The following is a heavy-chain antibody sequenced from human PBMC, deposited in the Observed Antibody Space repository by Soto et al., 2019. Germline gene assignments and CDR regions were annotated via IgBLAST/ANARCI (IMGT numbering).Heavy chain of an antibody. J-gene: IGHJ3*01. Sequence: ASVKVSCESSGYISSDYGITWVRQAPGQGLEWMGWISAYNGNTDYAQKFQDRLTLATDTSTSTAYMELRSLRSDDTALYYCARPVTSRDHLDLWGQGTMVTVSS. D-gene: IGHD3-9*01. CDR1: GYISSDYG. V-gene: IGHV1-18*01. CDR3: ARPVTSRDHLDL. CDR2: ISAYNGNT.